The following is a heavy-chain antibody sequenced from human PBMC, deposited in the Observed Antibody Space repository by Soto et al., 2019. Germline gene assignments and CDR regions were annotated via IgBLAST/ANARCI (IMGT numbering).Heavy chain of an antibody. CDR2: INPNSGGT. Sequence: SVKVSCKASGYTFTGYYMHWVRQAPGQGLEWMGWINPNSGGTNYAQKFQGRVTMTRDTSISAAYMELSRLRSDDTAVYYCATCVWSGYPTPENWFDPWGQGTLVTVSS. V-gene: IGHV1-2*02. CDR1: GYTFTGYY. J-gene: IGHJ5*02. CDR3: ATCVWSGYPTPENWFDP. D-gene: IGHD3-3*01.